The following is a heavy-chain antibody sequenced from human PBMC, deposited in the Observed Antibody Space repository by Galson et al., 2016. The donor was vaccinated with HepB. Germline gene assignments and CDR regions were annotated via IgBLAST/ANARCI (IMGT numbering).Heavy chain of an antibody. J-gene: IGHJ3*01. V-gene: IGHV3-23*01. Sequence: SLRLSCAASGFTFRDSPMSWVRQSPGKGLEWVSTVNVYDEDTHYADSVRGRFTISRDNSKNTLHLQMDDLRAEDTALYYCAKDPAFTDAFDVWSPGTLVTVSS. CDR2: VNVYDEDT. CDR1: GFTFRDSP. CDR3: AKDPAFTDAFDV.